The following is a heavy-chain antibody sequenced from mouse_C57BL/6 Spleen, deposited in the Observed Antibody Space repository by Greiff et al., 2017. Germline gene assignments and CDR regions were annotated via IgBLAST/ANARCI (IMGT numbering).Heavy chain of an antibody. D-gene: IGHD2-2*01. V-gene: IGHV1-78*01. CDR3: ASRGGYDGDYYAMDY. CDR2: IYPRDGST. Sequence: QVQLKESDAELVKPGASVKISCKVSGYTFTDHSIHWMKQRPEQGLEWIGYIYPRDGSTKYNEKFKGKATLTADKSSSTAYMQLNSLTSEDSAVYFCASRGGYDGDYYAMDYWGQGTSVTVSS. J-gene: IGHJ4*01. CDR1: GYTFTDHS.